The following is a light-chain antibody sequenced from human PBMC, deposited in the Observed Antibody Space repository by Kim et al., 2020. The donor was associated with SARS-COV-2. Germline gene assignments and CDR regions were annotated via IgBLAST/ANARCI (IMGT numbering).Light chain of an antibody. CDR1: QSIISTY. V-gene: IGKV3-20*01. CDR2: GAS. CDR3: HYYGTSFLT. Sequence: SPGEGATLSCRASQSIISTYLAWFQPTPDQAPRLLMYGASYRATDIPDRFSGSASGTVFTLTISRLEPEDSAVYYCHYYGTSFLTFGGGTKVDIK. J-gene: IGKJ4*01.